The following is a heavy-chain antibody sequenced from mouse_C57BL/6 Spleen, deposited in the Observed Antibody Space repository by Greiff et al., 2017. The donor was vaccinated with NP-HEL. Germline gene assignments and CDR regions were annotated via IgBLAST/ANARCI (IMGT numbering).Heavy chain of an antibody. J-gene: IGHJ4*01. CDR1: GFTFSDAW. CDR2: IRNKANNHAT. CDR3: TRLRQLRLREGAMDY. V-gene: IGHV6-6*01. Sequence: EVHLVESGGGLVQPGGSMKLSCAASGFTFSDAWMDWVRQSPEKGLEWVAEIRNKANNHATYYAESVKGRFTISRDDSKSSVYLQMNSLRAEDTGIYYCTRLRQLRLREGAMDYWGQGTSVTVSS. D-gene: IGHD3-2*02.